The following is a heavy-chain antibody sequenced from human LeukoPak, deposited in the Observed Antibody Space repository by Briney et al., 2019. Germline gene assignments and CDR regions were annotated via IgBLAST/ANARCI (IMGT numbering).Heavy chain of an antibody. CDR3: ASAPQLKNQWAYYYMDV. V-gene: IGHV1-69*01. D-gene: IGHD1-14*01. Sequence: GSSVEVSCKASGGTFISNAISWVRQAPGQGLEWMGGIIPIFGTANYAQKFQGRVTITADESTSTAYMELSSLRSEDTAVYYCASAPQLKNQWAYYYMDVWGKGTTVTISS. CDR2: IIPIFGTA. J-gene: IGHJ6*03. CDR1: GGTFISNA.